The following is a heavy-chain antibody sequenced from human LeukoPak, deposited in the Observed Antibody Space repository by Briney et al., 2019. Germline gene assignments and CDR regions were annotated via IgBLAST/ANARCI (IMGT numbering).Heavy chain of an antibody. Sequence: PSETLSLTCTVSGGSINSYYWSWIRQPPGKGLVWIGYIYYSGSTNYSPSLKSRVTISVDTSKNQFSLKLTSVTAADAAVYYCARHVQDTTMVTPLYYFDYWGQGTLVTVSS. CDR1: GGSINSYY. D-gene: IGHD5-18*01. J-gene: IGHJ4*02. CDR2: IYYSGST. V-gene: IGHV4-59*08. CDR3: ARHVQDTTMVTPLYYFDY.